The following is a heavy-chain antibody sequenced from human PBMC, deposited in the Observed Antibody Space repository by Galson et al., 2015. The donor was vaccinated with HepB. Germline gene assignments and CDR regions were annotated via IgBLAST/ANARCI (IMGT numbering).Heavy chain of an antibody. J-gene: IGHJ4*02. CDR3: AKGLRRAAAGPLGY. CDR1: GFTFSSYG. V-gene: IGHV3-30*18. CDR2: ISYDGSNK. D-gene: IGHD6-13*01. Sequence: SLRLSCAASGFTFSSYGMHWVRQAPGKGLEWVAVISYDGSNKYYADSVKGRFTISRDNSMNTLYLQMNSLRAEDTAVYYCAKGLRRAAAGPLGYWGQGTLVTVSS.